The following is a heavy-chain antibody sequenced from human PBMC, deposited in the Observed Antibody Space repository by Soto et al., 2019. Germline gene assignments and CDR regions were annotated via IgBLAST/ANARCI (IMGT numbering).Heavy chain of an antibody. Sequence: QVTVKASGPVLVKATEPLTLTGTVPGFSLTTCRMGVSWIRQPPGKALEWLAHIFANDERSYNSFLQPRLIIIDETSNGQVVLTMTDVGPVDTATYYCARLVADPYYSYYGLDVWGAGTTVTVSA. CDR3: ARLVADPYYSYYGLDV. V-gene: IGHV2-26*01. J-gene: IGHJ6*04. CDR1: GFSLTTCRMG. CDR2: IFANDER.